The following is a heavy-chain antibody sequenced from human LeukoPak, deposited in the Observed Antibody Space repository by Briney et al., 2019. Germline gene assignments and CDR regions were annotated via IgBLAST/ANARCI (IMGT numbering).Heavy chain of an antibody. Sequence: GGSLRLSCAASRFTFSGYAMYWVRQAPGKGLEWVSCIDASGVNTYYADSVKGRFTISRDNSNNTLYLQMNSLRAKDTAVYYCAKGSGSGWYGWFDPWGQGTLVTVSS. CDR3: AKGSGSGWYGWFDP. CDR2: IDASGVNT. V-gene: IGHV3-23*01. J-gene: IGHJ5*02. CDR1: RFTFSGYA. D-gene: IGHD6-19*01.